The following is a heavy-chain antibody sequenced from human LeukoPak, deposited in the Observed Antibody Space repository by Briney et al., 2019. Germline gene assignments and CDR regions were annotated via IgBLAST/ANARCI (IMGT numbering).Heavy chain of an antibody. D-gene: IGHD3-3*01. CDR1: GYSISSGYY. V-gene: IGHV4-38-2*02. J-gene: IGHJ4*02. CDR3: ARAPGDFWSGYGPPIGY. CDR2: IYHSGST. Sequence: SETLSLTCTVSGYSISSGYYWGWIRQPPGKGLEWIGSIYHSGSTYYNPSLKSRVTISVDTSKNQFSLKLSSVTAADTAVYYCARAPGDFWSGYGPPIGYWGQGTLVTVSS.